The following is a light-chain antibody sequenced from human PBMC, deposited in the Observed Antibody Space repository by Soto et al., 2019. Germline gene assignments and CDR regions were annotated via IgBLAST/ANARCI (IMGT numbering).Light chain of an antibody. Sequence: MLTQSPGTLSLSPGERATLSCLASQSVSSSDLAWYQQKPGQAPRLLIYGVSSRATGIPDRFSASGSGADFTLTISSLEPDDSAVYYCQQHFGRHPFGQGTRLEI. CDR1: QSVSSSD. J-gene: IGKJ5*01. CDR2: GVS. CDR3: QQHFGRHP. V-gene: IGKV3-20*01.